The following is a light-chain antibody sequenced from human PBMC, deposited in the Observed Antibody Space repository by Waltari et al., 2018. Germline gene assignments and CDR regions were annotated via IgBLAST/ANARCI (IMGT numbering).Light chain of an antibody. CDR2: DST. CDR1: NIRDKT. V-gene: IGLV3-21*03. J-gene: IGLJ2*01. CDR3: QVWDDTRDQPV. Sequence: SYVLTQPPSVSVAPGKTARISCAGQNIRDKTVYWYQQKPGRAPVVVIYDSTARPSGIPDRFSGSDTATLTIARVEAGDEADYYCQVWDDTRDQPVFGGGTRLTVL.